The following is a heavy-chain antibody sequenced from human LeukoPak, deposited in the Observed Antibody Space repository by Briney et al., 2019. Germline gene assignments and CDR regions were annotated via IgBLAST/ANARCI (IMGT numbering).Heavy chain of an antibody. J-gene: IGHJ4*02. CDR3: AKSKSGYCDY. V-gene: IGHV3-23*01. D-gene: IGHD3-3*01. CDR2: ISGSGGTT. CDR1: GFSFSTYA. Sequence: GGSLRLSCAASGFSFSTYAMRWVRQAPGKGLEWVSSISGSGGTTFYADSVKGRFTISRDNSKNTLYLQMSTLRAEDTAVYYCAKSKSGYCDYWGQGTLVTVSS.